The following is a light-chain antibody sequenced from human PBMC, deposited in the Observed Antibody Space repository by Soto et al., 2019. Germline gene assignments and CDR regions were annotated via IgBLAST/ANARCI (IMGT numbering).Light chain of an antibody. CDR3: QQYGSSPLT. Sequence: IVLTQSPGTLSLSPGERPTLSCSGSQSVSSSYLAWYQQKPGQAPRLLIYGASSRATGIPDRFSGSGAGTDFTRTSSRLEPEDFAVYDGQQYGSSPLTCGGGTKVDI. CDR2: GAS. J-gene: IGKJ4*01. V-gene: IGKV3-20*01. CDR1: QSVSSSY.